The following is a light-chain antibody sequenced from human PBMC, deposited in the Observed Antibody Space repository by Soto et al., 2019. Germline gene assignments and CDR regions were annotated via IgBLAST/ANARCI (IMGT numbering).Light chain of an antibody. CDR3: QSYDASLAWV. Sequence: QSVLTQPPSVSGTLGQRVVIPGAGNSSNIGAGHEVHWYQQFPGRGPKLLIFSHRSRPSGVPDRFSGSKSGASASLAISRLRPEDESTDFCQSYDASLAWVFGGGTQLTVL. V-gene: IGLV1-40*01. J-gene: IGLJ7*01. CDR1: SSNIGAGHE. CDR2: SHR.